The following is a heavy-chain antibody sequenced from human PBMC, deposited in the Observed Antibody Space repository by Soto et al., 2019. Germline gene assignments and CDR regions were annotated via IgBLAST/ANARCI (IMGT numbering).Heavy chain of an antibody. Sequence: XSVKVSFNASGYTFTSYGISLVRQSPGQGLEWMGWISAYNGNTNYAQKLQGRVTMTTDTSTSTAYMELRSLRSDDTAVYYCARTGVLWFGESLDYWGQGTLVTVSS. CDR1: GYTFTSYG. J-gene: IGHJ4*02. D-gene: IGHD3-10*01. V-gene: IGHV1-18*01. CDR2: ISAYNGNT. CDR3: ARTGVLWFGESLDY.